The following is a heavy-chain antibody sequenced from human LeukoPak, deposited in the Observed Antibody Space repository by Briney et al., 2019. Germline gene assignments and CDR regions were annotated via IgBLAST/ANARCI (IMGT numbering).Heavy chain of an antibody. CDR1: GGTFSSYA. CDR3: ARDRRYFDWSHPTAFDY. J-gene: IGHJ4*02. V-gene: IGHV1-69*04. CDR2: IIPILGIA. Sequence: SVKVSCKASGGTFSSYAISWVRQAPGQGLEWMGRIIPILGIANYAQKFQGRVTITADKSTSTAYMELSSLRSEDTAVYYCARDRRYFDWSHPTAFDYWGQGTLVTVSS. D-gene: IGHD3-9*01.